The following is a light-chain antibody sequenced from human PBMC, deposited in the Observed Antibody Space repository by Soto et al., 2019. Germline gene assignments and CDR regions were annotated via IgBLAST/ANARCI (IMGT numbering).Light chain of an antibody. J-gene: IGKJ5*01. V-gene: IGKV3-20*01. CDR2: VAS. CDR3: QHYGSSTLVT. Sequence: EIVLTQSPGTLSLSPGERATLSCRASQSVSSIYLDWYQQKPGQAPRLLIYVASSRATGIPDRFSGSGSGTAFTLTISRLEPADFAVYYCQHYGSSTLVTFGQGTRMEIK. CDR1: QSVSSIY.